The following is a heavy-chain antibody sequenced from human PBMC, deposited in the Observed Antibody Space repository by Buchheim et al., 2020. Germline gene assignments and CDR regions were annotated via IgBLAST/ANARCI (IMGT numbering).Heavy chain of an antibody. J-gene: IGHJ4*02. D-gene: IGHD2-15*01. CDR2: ISYDGSNK. CDR1: GFTFSSYD. CDR3: ASLQNDY. V-gene: IGHV3-30-3*01. Sequence: QVQLVESGGGVVQPGRSLRLSCAASGFTFSSYDMHWVRQAPGKGLEWVAVISYDGSNKYYADSVKGRFTISRANSKNTRYLQMNSLRAEDTAVYYCASLQNDYWGQGTL.